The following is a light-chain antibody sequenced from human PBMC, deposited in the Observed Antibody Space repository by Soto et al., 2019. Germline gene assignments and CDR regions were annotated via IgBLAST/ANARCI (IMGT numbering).Light chain of an antibody. CDR3: QQRSNWPLMYT. CDR2: DAS. CDR1: QSVSSY. V-gene: IGKV3-11*01. Sequence: EIVLTQSPATLSLSPGERATLSCRASQSVSSYLAWYQQKPGQAPRLLIYDASNRATGIPARFSGSGSGTDFPLTISSLEPEDFAVYYCQQRSNWPLMYTFGQGTKLEI. J-gene: IGKJ2*01.